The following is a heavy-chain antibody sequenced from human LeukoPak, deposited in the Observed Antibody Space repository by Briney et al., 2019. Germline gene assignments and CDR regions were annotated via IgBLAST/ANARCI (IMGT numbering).Heavy chain of an antibody. D-gene: IGHD2-15*01. J-gene: IGHJ4*02. V-gene: IGHV5-51*01. CDR1: GYSFTSYW. Sequence: PGESLQISCKGSGYSFTSYWIGWVRQLPGKGLEWMGIIYPGDSDTRYGPSFQGQVTISADKSISTAYLQWSSLKASDTAMYYCARHEDMDGAGYFDYWGQGTLVTVSS. CDR2: IYPGDSDT. CDR3: ARHEDMDGAGYFDY.